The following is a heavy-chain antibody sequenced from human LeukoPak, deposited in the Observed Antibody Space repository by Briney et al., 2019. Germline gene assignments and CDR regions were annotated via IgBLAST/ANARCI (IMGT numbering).Heavy chain of an antibody. D-gene: IGHD3-22*01. V-gene: IGHV5-51*01. J-gene: IGHJ4*02. CDR1: GYSFTSYW. Sequence: GESLKISCKGSGYSFTSYWIGWVRQLPGKGLEWMGIIYPGDSDTRYSPSFQGQVTISADKSISPAYLQWSSLNASDTAMYYCARLMNYYDSSGYSPSAVDYWGQGTLVTVSS. CDR2: IYPGDSDT. CDR3: ARLMNYYDSSGYSPSAVDY.